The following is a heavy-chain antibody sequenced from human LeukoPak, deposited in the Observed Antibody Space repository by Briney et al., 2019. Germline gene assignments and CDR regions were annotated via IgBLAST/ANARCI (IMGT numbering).Heavy chain of an antibody. D-gene: IGHD4-11*01. CDR1: GGSISSYY. Sequence: SETLSFTCTVSGGSISSYYWSWIRQPAGKGLEWIGRIYTSGSTNYNPSLKSRVTMSVDTSKNQFSLKLSSVTAADTAVYYCARDRGSGVTTYYYYYMDVWGKGTKVTVSS. J-gene: IGHJ6*03. CDR2: IYTSGST. CDR3: ARDRGSGVTTYYYYYMDV. V-gene: IGHV4-4*07.